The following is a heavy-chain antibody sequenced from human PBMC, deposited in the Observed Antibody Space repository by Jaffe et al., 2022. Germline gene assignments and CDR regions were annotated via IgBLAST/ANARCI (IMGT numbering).Heavy chain of an antibody. Sequence: QVQLQESGPGLVKPSETLSLTCAVSGYSISSGYYWGWIRQPPGKGLEWIGSIYHSGSTYYNPSLKSRVTISVDTSKNQFSLKLSSVTAADTAVYYCARDSGDIVVVPAAFLLDYWGQGTLVTVSS. CDR1: GYSISSGYY. V-gene: IGHV4-38-2*02. J-gene: IGHJ4*02. D-gene: IGHD2-2*01. CDR3: ARDSGDIVVVPAAFLLDY. CDR2: IYHSGST.